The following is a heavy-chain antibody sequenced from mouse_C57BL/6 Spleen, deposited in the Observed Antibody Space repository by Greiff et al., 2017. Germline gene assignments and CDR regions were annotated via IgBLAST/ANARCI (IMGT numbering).Heavy chain of an antibody. J-gene: IGHJ2*01. D-gene: IGHD4-1*01. V-gene: IGHV1-82*01. CDR2: IYPGDGDT. CDR1: GYAFSSSW. Sequence: QVQLQQSGPELVKPGASVKISCKASGYAFSSSWLNWVKQRPGKGLEWIGRIYPGDGDTNYNGKFKGKATLTADKSSSTAYMQLSSLTSEDSAVYFCAREVNWDYFDYWGQGTTLTVSS. CDR3: AREVNWDYFDY.